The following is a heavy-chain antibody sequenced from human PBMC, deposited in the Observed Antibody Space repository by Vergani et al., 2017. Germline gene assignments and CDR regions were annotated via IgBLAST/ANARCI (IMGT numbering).Heavy chain of an antibody. J-gene: IGHJ4*02. CDR2: ISRSSSYT. D-gene: IGHD3-22*01. Sequence: QVQLVESGGGLVKPGGSLRLSCAASGFTFIDYYMSGIRRAPGKGLEWVSYISRSSSYTNYEDSVKGRFTISRDNAKNSLYLQMNSLRAEDTAVYYCARDVEARYYDSSGYYPSFDYWGQGTLVTVSS. V-gene: IGHV3-11*06. CDR1: GFTFIDYY. CDR3: ARDVEARYYDSSGYYPSFDY.